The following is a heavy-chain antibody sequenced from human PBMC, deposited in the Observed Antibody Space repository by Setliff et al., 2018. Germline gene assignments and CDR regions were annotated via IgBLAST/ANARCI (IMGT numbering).Heavy chain of an antibody. CDR1: GFSITSGYF. V-gene: IGHV4-38-2*01. J-gene: IGHJ4*02. CDR2: LYHSGTT. D-gene: IGHD3-16*01. Sequence: PSETLSLTCAVSGFSITSGYFWGWIRQPPGKGLEWIGSLYHSGTTYYNPSLKSRVTISVDTSKNQFSLTLSSVTAADTAVYYCARLPNYVWGSPVDYWGQGTLVTVSS. CDR3: ARLPNYVWGSPVDY.